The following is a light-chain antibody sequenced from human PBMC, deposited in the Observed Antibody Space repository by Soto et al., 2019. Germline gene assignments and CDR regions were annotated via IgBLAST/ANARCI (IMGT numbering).Light chain of an antibody. J-gene: IGLJ2*01. V-gene: IGLV2-14*01. CDR2: GVT. CDR1: SSDVGGYNF. CDR3: CSYTRNITAHLI. Sequence: QSALTQPASVSGSPGQSITISCTGTSSDVGGYNFVSWYQHHPDKAPKLIIYGVTNRPSGVSHRFSGSKSGNTASLTISGLQAEDEAHYYCCSYTRNITAHLIFGGETKVTVL.